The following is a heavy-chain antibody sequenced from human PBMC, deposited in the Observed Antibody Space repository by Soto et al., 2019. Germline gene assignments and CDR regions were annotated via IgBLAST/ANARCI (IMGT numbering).Heavy chain of an antibody. J-gene: IGHJ6*02. CDR1: GDSISSYY. V-gene: IGHV4-59*01. D-gene: IGHD2-8*01. Sequence: SETLSLTCTVSGDSISSYYCSWIRQPPGKGLEWIGYIYYSESTNYNPSLKSRVTISIDTSKNQFSLKLSSVTAADTAVYYCARQLYLYGMDVWGQGTTVTVSS. CDR2: IYYSEST. CDR3: ARQLYLYGMDV.